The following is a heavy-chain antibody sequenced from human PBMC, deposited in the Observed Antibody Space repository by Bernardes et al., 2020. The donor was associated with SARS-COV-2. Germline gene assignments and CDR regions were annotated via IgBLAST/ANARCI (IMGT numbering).Heavy chain of an antibody. D-gene: IGHD6-19*01. V-gene: IGHV3-23*01. CDR1: GFTFSSYA. CDR3: AKKIGQWLVQYYYGMDV. J-gene: IGHJ6*02. CDR2: ISGSGGST. Sequence: GGSLRLSCAASGFTFSSYAMSWVRQAPGKGLEWVPAISGSGGSTYYAASVKGRFTISRDNSKNTLYLQMNSLRAEDTAVYYCAKKIGQWLVQYYYGMDVWGQGTTVTVSS.